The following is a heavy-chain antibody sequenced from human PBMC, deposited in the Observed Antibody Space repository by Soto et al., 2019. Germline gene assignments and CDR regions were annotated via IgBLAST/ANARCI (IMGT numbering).Heavy chain of an antibody. D-gene: IGHD1-1*01. CDR2: IYYSGST. CDR3: ARDSAYTHYFDY. CDR1: GGSISSGDYY. V-gene: IGHV4-30-4*01. J-gene: IGHJ4*02. Sequence: PSETLSLTCTVSGGSISSGDYYWSWIRQPPGKGLEWIGYIYYSGSTYYNPSLKSRVTISVDTSKNQFSLKLSSVTAADTAVYYRARDSAYTHYFDYWGQGTLVTVSS.